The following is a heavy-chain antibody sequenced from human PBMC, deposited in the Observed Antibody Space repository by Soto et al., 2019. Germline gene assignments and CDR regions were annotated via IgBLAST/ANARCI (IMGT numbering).Heavy chain of an antibody. D-gene: IGHD6-13*01. J-gene: IGHJ5*02. CDR1: GYTFTSYA. V-gene: IGHV1-3*01. CDR2: INAGNGNT. Sequence: GASVKVSCKASGYTFTSYAMHWVRQAPGQRLEWMGWINAGNGNTKYSQKFQGRVTITRDTYGSHFSLSLTSVTAADTAIYYCARGGSTWYGDNWLDPWGPGTLVTVSS. CDR3: ARGGSTWYGDNWLDP.